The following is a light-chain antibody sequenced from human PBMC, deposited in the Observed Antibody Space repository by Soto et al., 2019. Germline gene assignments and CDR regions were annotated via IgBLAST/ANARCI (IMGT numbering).Light chain of an antibody. Sequence: ETVMTQSPATLSVSPGERATLSCRASQSVSSNLAWYQQKPGQAPRLLIYGASSRATGIPARFGGSGSGTEFALTISSLQSEYFAVYYCQQYNTLPQTCGQGTKVEI. V-gene: IGKV3-15*01. CDR3: QQYNTLPQT. J-gene: IGKJ1*01. CDR2: GAS. CDR1: QSVSSN.